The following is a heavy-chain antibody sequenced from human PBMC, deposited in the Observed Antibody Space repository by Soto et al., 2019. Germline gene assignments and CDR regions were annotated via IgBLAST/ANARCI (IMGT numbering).Heavy chain of an antibody. CDR1: GGSISSSNW. CDR2: TYHSGST. J-gene: IGHJ5*01. CDR3: VRLIGNSWLDS. Sequence: PSETLSRTCAVSGGSISSSNWWSWVRQPPGKGLEWIGETYHSGSTNYNPSLKSRVTISVDTSKNQFSLKLNSVTPDDTAVYYCVRLIGNSWLDSWGQGTLVTVSS. V-gene: IGHV4-4*02. D-gene: IGHD2-8*01.